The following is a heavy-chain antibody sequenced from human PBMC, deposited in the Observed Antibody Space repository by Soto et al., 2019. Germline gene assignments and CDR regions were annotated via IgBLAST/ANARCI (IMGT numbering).Heavy chain of an antibody. D-gene: IGHD6-19*01. Sequence: PSETLSLTCAVYGGSFSGYYWSWIRQPPGKGLEWIGEIIHSGSTNYNPSLKSRVTISVDTSKNQFSLKLSSVTAADTAVYYCARAIAVAGTSPYYYYGMDVWGQGTTVTVSS. J-gene: IGHJ6*02. CDR3: ARAIAVAGTSPYYYYGMDV. V-gene: IGHV4-34*12. CDR1: GGSFSGYY. CDR2: IIHSGST.